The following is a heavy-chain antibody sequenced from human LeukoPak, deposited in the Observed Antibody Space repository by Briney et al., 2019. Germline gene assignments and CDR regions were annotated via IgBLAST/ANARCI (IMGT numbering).Heavy chain of an antibody. J-gene: IGHJ3*02. CDR2: IYYSGST. D-gene: IGHD6-6*01. Sequence: SETLSLTCTVSGGSISSSYYYWGWIRQPPGKGLEWIGSIYYSGSTYYNPSLKSLVTMSVDTSKNQFSLKLSSVTAADTAVYYCASLFLCYGCSTSSDSFNIWGQGTMLTVSS. V-gene: IGHV4-39*01. CDR1: GGSISSSYYY. CDR3: ASLFLCYGCSTSSDSFNI.